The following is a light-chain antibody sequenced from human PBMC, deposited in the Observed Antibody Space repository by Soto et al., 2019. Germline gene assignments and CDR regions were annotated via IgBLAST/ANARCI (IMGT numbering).Light chain of an antibody. CDR2: DAS. J-gene: IGKJ4*01. CDR3: QQRSHWPSLT. CDR1: QSVSYY. Sequence: EIVLTQSPATLSLSPGERATLSCRASQSVSYYLAWYQQKPGQAPRLLIYDASNRATGIPARFSGSGSGTDFTLTITSLEPEDFAVYFCQQRSHWPSLTFGGGTKVEIK. V-gene: IGKV3-11*01.